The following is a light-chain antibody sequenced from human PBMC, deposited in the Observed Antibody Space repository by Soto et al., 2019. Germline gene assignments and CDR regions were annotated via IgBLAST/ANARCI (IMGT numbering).Light chain of an antibody. J-gene: IGKJ1*01. Sequence: EIVLTQSPATLSSSPGERATLSCRASQSVSNYLAWYQQRPGQAPRLLIYDTSNRATGIPARFSGSGSGTDFTLTVSSLDPEDFAVYYCQQRSIWPWTFGQGTKVDIK. CDR3: QQRSIWPWT. CDR1: QSVSNY. V-gene: IGKV3-11*01. CDR2: DTS.